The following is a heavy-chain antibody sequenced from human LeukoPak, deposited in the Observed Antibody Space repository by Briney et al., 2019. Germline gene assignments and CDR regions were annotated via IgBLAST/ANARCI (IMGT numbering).Heavy chain of an antibody. CDR1: GYTFTSYG. V-gene: IGHV1-18*01. D-gene: IGHD3-22*01. CDR2: ISAYNGNT. CDR3: ANLRSSGYSYAFDI. Sequence: ASVKVSCKASGYTFTSYGISWVRQAPGQGLEWMGWISAYNGNTNYAQKLQGRVTMTTDTSTSTAYMELRSLRSEDTAVYYCANLRSSGYSYAFDIWGQGTMVTVSS. J-gene: IGHJ3*02.